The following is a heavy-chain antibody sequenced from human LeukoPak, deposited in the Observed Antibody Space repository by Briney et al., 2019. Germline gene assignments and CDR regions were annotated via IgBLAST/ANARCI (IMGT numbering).Heavy chain of an antibody. V-gene: IGHV4-39*01. CDR1: GGSISSSSYY. D-gene: IGHD3-22*01. Sequence: PSETLSLTCTVSGGSISSSSYYWGWIRQPPGKGLEWIGSIYYSGSTYYNPSLKSRVTISVDTSKNQFSLNLSSVTAADTAVYYCATYFYDRSKLDAFDIWGQGTTVTVSS. J-gene: IGHJ3*02. CDR3: ATYFYDRSKLDAFDI. CDR2: IYYSGST.